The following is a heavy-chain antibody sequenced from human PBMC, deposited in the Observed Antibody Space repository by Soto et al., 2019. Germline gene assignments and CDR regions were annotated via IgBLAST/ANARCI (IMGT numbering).Heavy chain of an antibody. CDR2: IYYSGST. CDR3: ARVGRSIAAAGTHFDY. V-gene: IGHV4-31*03. Sequence: QVQLQESGPGLVKPSQTLSLTCTVSGGSISSGGYYWSWIRQHPGKGLEWIGYIYYSGSTYYNPSLKSRVTIPVDTSKNQFSLKLSSVTAADTAVYYCARVGRSIAAAGTHFDYWGQGTLVTVSS. J-gene: IGHJ4*02. D-gene: IGHD6-13*01. CDR1: GGSISSGGYY.